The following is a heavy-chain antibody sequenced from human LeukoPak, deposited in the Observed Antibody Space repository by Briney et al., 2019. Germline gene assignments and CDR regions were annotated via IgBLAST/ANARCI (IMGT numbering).Heavy chain of an antibody. D-gene: IGHD3-16*01. CDR3: AREDRGTDV. CDR1: GITVSSNF. Sequence: GGSLRLSCAASGITVSSNFTSWVRQAPGRGLESLSLLYSGGSQYHADSVKGRFTVSRDISKNTMYLQMNNLRVEDTAVYYCAREDRGTDVWGQGTLVTVSS. V-gene: IGHV3-66*01. J-gene: IGHJ3*01. CDR2: LYSGGSQ.